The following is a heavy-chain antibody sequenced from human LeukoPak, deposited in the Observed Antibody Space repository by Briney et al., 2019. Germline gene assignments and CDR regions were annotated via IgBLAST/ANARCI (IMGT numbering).Heavy chain of an antibody. CDR3: ARGVVGATTGYYFDY. Sequence: PSETLSLTCTVSGGSISSYYWSWIRQPAGKGLEWIGRIYTSGSTNYNPSLKSRVTMLVDTSKNQFSLKLSSVTAADTAVYYCARGVVGATTGYYFDYWGQGTLVTVSS. D-gene: IGHD1-26*01. CDR1: GGSISSYY. J-gene: IGHJ4*02. V-gene: IGHV4-4*07. CDR2: IYTSGST.